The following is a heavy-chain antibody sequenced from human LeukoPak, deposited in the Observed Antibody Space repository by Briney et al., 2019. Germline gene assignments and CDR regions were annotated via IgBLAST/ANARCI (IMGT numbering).Heavy chain of an antibody. Sequence: PGASLRLSCAVSGFRVRDYYMSWVRQAPGKGLEWVGLIRDSGEAFYADFARGRFAISRDESENTLYLQMNSLRVEDTAVYFCARGRAANQDWVEFDPWGQGTPVIVSS. V-gene: IGHV3-66*02. D-gene: IGHD3/OR15-3a*01. CDR3: ARGRAANQDWVEFDP. CDR1: GFRVRDYY. CDR2: IRDSGEA. J-gene: IGHJ5*02.